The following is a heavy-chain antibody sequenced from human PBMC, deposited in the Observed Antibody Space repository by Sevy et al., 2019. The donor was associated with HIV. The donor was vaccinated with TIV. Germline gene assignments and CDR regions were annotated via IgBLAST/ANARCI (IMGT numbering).Heavy chain of an antibody. CDR2: FHPGNSES. Sequence: GESLKISCKVSGYNFTRYWIGWVRQMPGKGLEWLGIFHPGNSESRNSPSFQGQVTISADKSITTAYLQWSSLNASDTAMHYCARGSASYDFWGQGTLVTVSS. J-gene: IGHJ4*02. CDR1: GYNFTRYW. V-gene: IGHV5-51*01. CDR3: ARGSASYDF. D-gene: IGHD3-10*01.